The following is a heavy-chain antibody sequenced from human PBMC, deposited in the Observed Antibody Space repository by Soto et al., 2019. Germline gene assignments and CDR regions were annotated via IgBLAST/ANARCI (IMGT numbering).Heavy chain of an antibody. J-gene: IGHJ4*02. D-gene: IGHD3-3*01. Sequence: QLQLQESGPGLVKPSQTLSLTCTVSGGPVSRGGYFWNWIRQHPGKGLEWIGYIYYSGSTSYNPSLKNRVSISVDPSNNQFSLRLSSATAADTAVYYCARAYPPDYRSGSRGSFDYWGQGTLVTVSA. CDR3: ARAYPPDYRSGSRGSFDY. CDR1: GGPVSRGGYF. V-gene: IGHV4-31*03. CDR2: IYYSGST.